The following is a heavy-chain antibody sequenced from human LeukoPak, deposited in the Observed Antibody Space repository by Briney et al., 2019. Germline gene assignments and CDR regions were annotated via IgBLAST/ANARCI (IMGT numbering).Heavy chain of an antibody. CDR1: GGTFSSYA. D-gene: IGHD2-15*01. CDR3: ARGGDCSGGSCQSLDAFDI. J-gene: IGHJ3*02. V-gene: IGHV1-69*13. CDR2: IIPIFGTA. Sequence: SVKVSCKASGGTFSSYAISWVRQAPGQGLEWMGGIIPIFGTANYAQKFQGRVTITADESTSTAYMELSSLRSEDTAVYYCARGGDCSGGSCQSLDAFDIWGQGTTVTVSS.